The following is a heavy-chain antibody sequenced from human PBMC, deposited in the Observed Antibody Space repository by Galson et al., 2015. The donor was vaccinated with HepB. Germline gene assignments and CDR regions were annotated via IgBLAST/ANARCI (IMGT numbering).Heavy chain of an antibody. CDR1: GFTFDDHT. D-gene: IGHD6-19*01. V-gene: IGHV3-43*01. Sequence: SLRLSCAASGFTFDDHTMQWVRQVPGKGLEWVSLISWDAVSTYYADSVKGRFTISRDNNKNSLYLQMNSLRTEDTAFYYCTKESQSSGWYASDYWGQGTLVIVSS. CDR2: ISWDAVST. CDR3: TKESQSSGWYASDY. J-gene: IGHJ4*02.